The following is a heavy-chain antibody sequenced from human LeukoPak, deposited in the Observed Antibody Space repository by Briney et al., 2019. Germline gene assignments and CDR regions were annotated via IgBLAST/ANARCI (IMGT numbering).Heavy chain of an antibody. D-gene: IGHD1-26*01. CDR1: GGSISTYY. Sequence: SETLSLTCSVSGGSISTYYWSWIRQPAGKGLEWIGRIYTTGGTNYNPSLKSRVTMSVDTSKNQFSLKLTSVTAADTAVYYCVRDVDSGSYWYFDLWGRGTLVTVSS. V-gene: IGHV4-4*07. CDR3: VRDVDSGSYWYFDL. J-gene: IGHJ2*01. CDR2: IYTTGGT.